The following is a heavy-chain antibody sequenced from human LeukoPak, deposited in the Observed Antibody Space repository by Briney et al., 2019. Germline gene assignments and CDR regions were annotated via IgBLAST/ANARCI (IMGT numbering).Heavy chain of an antibody. CDR1: GFSLSTSGMC. J-gene: IGHJ4*02. D-gene: IGHD2-15*01. Sequence: SGPTLVNPTQTLTLTCTFSGFSLSTSGMCLSWIRQPPGKALEWLAHIYWDDNKYYSTSLKTRLTISKDTSKNQVVLTMTNMDPVDTATYYCTRQVVVAAAVWDYWGQGTLVTVSS. V-gene: IGHV2-70*01. CDR2: IYWDDNK. CDR3: TRQVVVAAAVWDY.